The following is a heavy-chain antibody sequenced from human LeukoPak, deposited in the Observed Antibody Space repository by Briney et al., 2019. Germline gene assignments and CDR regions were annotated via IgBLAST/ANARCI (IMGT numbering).Heavy chain of an antibody. CDR2: INHSGST. V-gene: IGHV4-34*01. CDR1: GGSFSGYY. CDR3: AREEYDFWSGYRTCFDY. Sequence: PSETLSLTCAVYGGSFSGYYWSWIRQPPGKGLEWIGEINHSGSTNYNPSLKSRVTISVDTSKNQFSLKLSSVTAADTAVYYCAREEYDFWSGYRTCFDYWGQGTLVTVSS. D-gene: IGHD3-3*01. J-gene: IGHJ4*02.